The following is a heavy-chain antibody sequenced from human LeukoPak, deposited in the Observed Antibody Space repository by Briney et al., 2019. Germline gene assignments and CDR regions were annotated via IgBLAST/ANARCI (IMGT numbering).Heavy chain of an antibody. Sequence: GGSLGLSCAASGFTFDDYAMHWVRQAPGKGLEWVSGISWNSAGIGYADSVKGRFTISRDNAKNSLYLQMNSLRAEDTALYYCAKDQGYSSGWYEDAFDIWGQGTMVTVSS. V-gene: IGHV3-9*01. CDR3: AKDQGYSSGWYEDAFDI. CDR2: ISWNSAGI. J-gene: IGHJ3*02. D-gene: IGHD6-19*01. CDR1: GFTFDDYA.